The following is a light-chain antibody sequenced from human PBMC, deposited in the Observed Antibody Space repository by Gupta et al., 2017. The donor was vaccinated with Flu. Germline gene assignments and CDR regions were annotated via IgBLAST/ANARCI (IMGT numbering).Light chain of an antibody. CDR1: TSNGGNKY. CDR3: AAYEDKRSVGV. CDR2: RND. J-gene: IGLJ3*02. Sequence: KATTCCCGSTSNGGNKYEYWYQQCPAAAPKLLVDRNDHRPAGVADRFSGYKSGKSAYLTAXGXQAEEEXDYYCAAYEDKRSVGVFGGGTKLTV. V-gene: IGLV1-47*01.